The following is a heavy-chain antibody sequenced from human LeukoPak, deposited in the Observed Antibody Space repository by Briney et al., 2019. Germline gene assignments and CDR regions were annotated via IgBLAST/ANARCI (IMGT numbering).Heavy chain of an antibody. CDR2: ISETGTTT. CDR3: AKSVVVITFRFDD. CDR1: GFIFRGFA. V-gene: IGHV3-23*01. Sequence: GGSLRLSCAASGFIFRGFAMTWVRQAPGKGLEWVSIISETGTTTYYADSVKGRFTISRDNSKNTLYLQMNSLRADDTAVYYCAKSVVVITFRFDDWGQGALVTVSS. D-gene: IGHD2-15*01. J-gene: IGHJ4*02.